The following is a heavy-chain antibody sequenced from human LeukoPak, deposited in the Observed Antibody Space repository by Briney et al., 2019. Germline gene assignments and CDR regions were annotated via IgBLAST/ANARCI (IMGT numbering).Heavy chain of an antibody. D-gene: IGHD6-6*01. CDR3: ARDRSIAARGYYYYYGMDV. J-gene: IGHJ6*02. Sequence: PSETLSLTCTVSGGSISSYYWSWIRQPPGKGLEWIGYIYYSGSTNYNPSLKSRVTISVDTSKNQFSLKLSSVTAADTAVYYCARDRSIAARGYYYYYGMDVWGQGTTVTVSS. CDR2: IYYSGST. CDR1: GGSISSYY. V-gene: IGHV4-59*01.